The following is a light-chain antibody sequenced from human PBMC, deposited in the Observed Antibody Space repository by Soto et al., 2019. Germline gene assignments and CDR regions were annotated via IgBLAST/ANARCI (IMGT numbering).Light chain of an antibody. CDR2: EVN. CDR1: SSDIGGYYS. CDR3: SSSAGNNNNVI. J-gene: IGLJ2*01. V-gene: IGLV2-8*01. Sequence: QSVLTQPASASGSPGQSVTISCTGSSSDIGGYYSVSWYQQHPDEAPKLMIYEVNNRPSGVPDRFSGSKSGNTASLTASRLQAEEEADYYCSSSAGNNNNVIFGGGTKLTVL.